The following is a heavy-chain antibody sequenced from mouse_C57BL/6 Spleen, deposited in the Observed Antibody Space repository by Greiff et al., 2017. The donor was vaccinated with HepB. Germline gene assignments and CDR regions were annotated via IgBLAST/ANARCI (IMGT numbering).Heavy chain of an antibody. CDR2: INPSSGYT. CDR3: ARGITTNYWYFDV. Sequence: VQLVESGAELAKPGASVKLSCKASGYTFTSYWMHWVKQRPGQGLEWIGYINPSSGYTKYNQKFKDKATLTADKSSSTAYMQLSSLTYEDSAVYYCARGITTNYWYFDVWGTGTTVTVSS. J-gene: IGHJ1*03. CDR1: GYTFTSYW. V-gene: IGHV1-7*01. D-gene: IGHD1-1*01.